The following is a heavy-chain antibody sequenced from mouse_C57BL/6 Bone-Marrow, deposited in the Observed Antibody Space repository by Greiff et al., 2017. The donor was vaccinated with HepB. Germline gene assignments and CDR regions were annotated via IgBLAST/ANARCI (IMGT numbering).Heavy chain of an antibody. D-gene: IGHD1-1*02. V-gene: IGHV7-3*01. CDR2: IRNKANGYTT. J-gene: IGHJ3*01. CDR1: GFTFTDYY. CDR3: ARYIYGGFAY. Sequence: EVKLMESGGGLVQPGGSLSLSCAASGFTFTDYYMSWVRQPPGKALEWLGFIRNKANGYTTEYSASVQGRFTISRDNSQSILYLQMNALRAEDSATYYCARYIYGGFAYWGQGTLVTVSA.